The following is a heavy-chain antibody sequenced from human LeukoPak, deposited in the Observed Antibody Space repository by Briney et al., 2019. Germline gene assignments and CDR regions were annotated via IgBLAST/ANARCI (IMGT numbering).Heavy chain of an antibody. CDR3: ARVPYHYDSSGFYPEGYFDY. Sequence: ASVKVSCKASGYTFTGYYMHWVRQAPGQGLEWMGWINPNSGGTNYAQKFQGRVTMTRDTSISTAYMELSRLRSDDTAVYYCARVPYHYDSSGFYPEGYFDYWGQGTLVTVSS. D-gene: IGHD3-22*01. CDR1: GYTFTGYY. J-gene: IGHJ4*02. CDR2: INPNSGGT. V-gene: IGHV1-2*02.